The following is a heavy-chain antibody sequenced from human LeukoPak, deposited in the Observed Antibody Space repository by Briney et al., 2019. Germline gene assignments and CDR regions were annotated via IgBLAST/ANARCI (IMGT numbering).Heavy chain of an antibody. CDR1: GGSISSSSYY. V-gene: IGHV4-39*01. D-gene: IGHD1-20*01. CDR3: ARNLAPLTGTSDY. J-gene: IGHJ4*02. Sequence: SVTLSLTCTVSGGSISSSSYYWGWIRQPPGKGLEWIGSIYYSGSNYYNPSLKSRVTISVDTSKNKFSLKLSSVTAADTGVYYCARNLAPLTGTSDYWGQGTLVTVSS. CDR2: IYYSGSN.